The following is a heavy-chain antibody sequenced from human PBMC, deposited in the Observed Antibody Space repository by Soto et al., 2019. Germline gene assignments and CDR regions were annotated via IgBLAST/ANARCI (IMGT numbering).Heavy chain of an antibody. CDR3: ARVGSSEIVAATDYFDY. CDR2: INPGGDSA. Sequence: QVQLVKSGAEVKKPGASVKVSCKASGYTFSSYYIHCVRQATGQGLEWLGVINPGGDSAGYAQKFKGRVTMTRDTSTSTVYMEVSSLRSEDTAVYYCARVGSSEIVAATDYFDYWGQGTLVTVSS. D-gene: IGHD6-19*01. V-gene: IGHV1-46*01. CDR1: GYTFSSYY. J-gene: IGHJ4*02.